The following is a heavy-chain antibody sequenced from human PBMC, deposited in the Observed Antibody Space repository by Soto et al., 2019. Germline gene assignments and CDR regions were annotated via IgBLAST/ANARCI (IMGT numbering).Heavy chain of an antibody. CDR3: ARPLGWRDCFGI. J-gene: IGHJ3*02. CDR1: GDSISSSNW. CDR2: THPRGST. Sequence: PSETLSLTCTVSGDSISSSNWWNWVRQAPGKGLEWIGETHPRGSTNYHPSLKSRVIISVDKSKNQFSLILSSVTAADTAVYYCARPLGWRDCFGIWGQGTMVTVSS. V-gene: IGHV4-4*02. D-gene: IGHD3-3*01.